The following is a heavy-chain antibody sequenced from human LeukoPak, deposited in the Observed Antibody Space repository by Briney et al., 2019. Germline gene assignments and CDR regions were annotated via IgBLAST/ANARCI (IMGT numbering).Heavy chain of an antibody. CDR2: ISSSSSYI. D-gene: IGHD1-1*01. CDR3: ARQLTGPTNWFDP. CDR1: GSTFSSYS. V-gene: IGHV3-21*01. J-gene: IGHJ5*02. Sequence: GGSLRLSCAASGSTFSSYSMNWVRQAPGKGLEWVSSISSSSSYIYYADSVKGRFTISRDNAKNSLYLQMNGLRAEDTAVYYCARQLTGPTNWFDPWGQGTLVTVSS.